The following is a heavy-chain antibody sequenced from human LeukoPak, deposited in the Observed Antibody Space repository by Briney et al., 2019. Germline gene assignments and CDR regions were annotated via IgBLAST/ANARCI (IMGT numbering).Heavy chain of an antibody. D-gene: IGHD3-22*01. V-gene: IGHV4-34*01. Sequence: PSETLSLTCAVYGVSFSGYYRSWIRQPPGKGLEWIGEINHSGSTNYNPSLKSRVTISVDTSKNQFSLKLSSVTAADTAVYYCARRPRPYYYDSSGYYSPRGYWGQGTLVTVSS. CDR1: GVSFSGYY. J-gene: IGHJ4*02. CDR3: ARRPRPYYYDSSGYYSPRGY. CDR2: INHSGST.